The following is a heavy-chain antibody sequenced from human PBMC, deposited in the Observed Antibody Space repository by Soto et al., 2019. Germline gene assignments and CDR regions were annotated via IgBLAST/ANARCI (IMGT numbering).Heavy chain of an antibody. V-gene: IGHV4-4*02. D-gene: IGHD2-21*01. Sequence: KTSETLSLTCAVSGGSIRSSSWWTWLRQSPGKGLEWIGEFYHAGSPHYNPSFQSRVTISADTSKNLFSLRLTSVTAADTAIYYCARASSFRGDFDFWGQGTAVTVSS. CDR1: GGSIRSSSW. J-gene: IGHJ3*01. CDR3: ARASSFRGDFDF. CDR2: FYHAGSP.